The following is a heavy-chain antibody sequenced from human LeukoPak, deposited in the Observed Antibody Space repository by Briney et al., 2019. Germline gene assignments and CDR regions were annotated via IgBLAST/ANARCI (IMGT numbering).Heavy chain of an antibody. Sequence: PGGSLRLSCAASGFTFSSYAMHWVRQAPGKGLEWVAVISYDGSNKYYADSVKGRFTISRDNSKNTLYLQMNSLRAEDTAVYYCAKLTVGDYAFDYWGQGTLVTVSS. CDR2: ISYDGSNK. V-gene: IGHV3-30-3*01. CDR3: AKLTVGDYAFDY. J-gene: IGHJ4*02. CDR1: GFTFSSYA. D-gene: IGHD3-16*01.